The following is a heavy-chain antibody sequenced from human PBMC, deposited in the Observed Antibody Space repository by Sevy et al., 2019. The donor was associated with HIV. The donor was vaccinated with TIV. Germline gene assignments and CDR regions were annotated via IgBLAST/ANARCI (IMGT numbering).Heavy chain of an antibody. V-gene: IGHV3-15*05. J-gene: IGHJ4*01. CDR2: IKSDTDDGTT. Sequence: GGSLRLSCAASGFAFSHAWLYWVRQAPGKGLEWVGRIKSDTDDGTTDYAAPIKGRFSISRDDLKNTLYLQMNSLKTEDTAVYYCATGRRTLGVHYWGHGTLVTVSS. CDR1: GFAFSHAW. CDR3: ATGRRTLGVHY. D-gene: IGHD3-10*01.